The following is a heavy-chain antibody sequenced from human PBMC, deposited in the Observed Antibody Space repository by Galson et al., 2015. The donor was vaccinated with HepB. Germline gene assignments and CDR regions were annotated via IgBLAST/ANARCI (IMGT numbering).Heavy chain of an antibody. D-gene: IGHD2-2*02. CDR2: ITSSRSVI. CDR1: GFTLSGYS. J-gene: IGHJ4*03. CDR3: ARFRYCNSCSCYSYFDS. Sequence: SLRLSCAASGFTLSGYSINWVRQAPGKGLEWVSYITSSRSVIYYADSGKVRFNTSRDNAKNSLYLQMNSLRDENAAVYYCARFRYCNSCSCYSYFDSWGQGTLVTVSS. V-gene: IGHV3-48*02.